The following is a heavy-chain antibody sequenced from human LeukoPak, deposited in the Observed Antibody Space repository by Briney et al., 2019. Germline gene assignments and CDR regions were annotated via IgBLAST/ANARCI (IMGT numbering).Heavy chain of an antibody. CDR1: GGSISSYY. CDR3: ARVRRVLITTNDAFDV. CDR2: IYYSGKT. D-gene: IGHD3-22*01. Sequence: SETLSLTCTVSGGSISSYYWSWIRQPPGKGLEWIGYIYYSGKTNYNPSLKSRVTISVDTSKNHFSLKLSSVTAADTAVYYCARVRRVLITTNDAFDVWGQGTMVTVSS. J-gene: IGHJ3*01. V-gene: IGHV4-59*01.